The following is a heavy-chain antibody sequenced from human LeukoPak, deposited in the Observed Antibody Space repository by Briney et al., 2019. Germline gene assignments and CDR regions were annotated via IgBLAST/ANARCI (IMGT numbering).Heavy chain of an antibody. Sequence: GGSLRPSCAASGFTFSNAWMSWVRQAPGKGLEWVGRIKSKTDGGTTDYAAPVKGRFTISRDDSKNTLYLQMNSLKTEDTAVYYCTTPETYYYGSGSYPYWGQGTLVTVSS. J-gene: IGHJ4*02. D-gene: IGHD3-10*01. CDR3: TTPETYYYGSGSYPY. V-gene: IGHV3-15*01. CDR2: IKSKTDGGTT. CDR1: GFTFSNAW.